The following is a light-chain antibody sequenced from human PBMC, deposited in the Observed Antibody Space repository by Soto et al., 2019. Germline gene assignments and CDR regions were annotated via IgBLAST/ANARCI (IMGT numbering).Light chain of an antibody. J-gene: IGLJ2*01. V-gene: IGLV1-44*01. Sequence: QSVLTQPPSVSGTPGQRVTISCSGSSSNLGSNTVNWYQQLPGTAPKLLIYSNNQRPSGVPDRSSGSKSGTSASLAISGLQSEDEAGYHCAAWDDSLNGVVFGGGTKLTVL. CDR1: SSNLGSNT. CDR3: AAWDDSLNGVV. CDR2: SNN.